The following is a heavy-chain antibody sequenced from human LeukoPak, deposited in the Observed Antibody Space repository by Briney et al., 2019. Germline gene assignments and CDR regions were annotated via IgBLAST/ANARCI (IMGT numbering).Heavy chain of an antibody. V-gene: IGHV4-38-2*02. D-gene: IGHD3-10*01. Sequence: KPSETLSLTXTVSGYSISSGYYWGWIRQPPGKGLEWIGSIYHSGSTYYNPSLKSRVTISVDTSKNQFSLKLSSVTAADTAVYYCARVIGYYGSGSYRPYYFDYWGQGTLVTVSS. CDR2: IYHSGST. J-gene: IGHJ4*02. CDR1: GYSISSGYY. CDR3: ARVIGYYGSGSYRPYYFDY.